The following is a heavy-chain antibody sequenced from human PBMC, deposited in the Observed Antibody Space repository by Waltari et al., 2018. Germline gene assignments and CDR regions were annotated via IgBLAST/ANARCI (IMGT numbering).Heavy chain of an antibody. Sequence: QVQLVESGGGVVQPGRSLRLSWAASGFTFSSYGMHWVRQAPGKGLEWVAVISYDGSNKYYADSVKGRFTISRDNSKNTLYLQMNSLRAEDTAVYYCAKDRGGSFDPWGQGTLVTVSS. CDR1: GFTFSSYG. V-gene: IGHV3-30*18. J-gene: IGHJ5*02. CDR2: ISYDGSNK. CDR3: AKDRGGSFDP.